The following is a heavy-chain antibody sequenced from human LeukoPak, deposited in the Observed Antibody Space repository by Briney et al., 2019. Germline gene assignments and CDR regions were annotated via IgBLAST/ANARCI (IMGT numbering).Heavy chain of an antibody. CDR2: INPSGGST. J-gene: IGHJ6*03. V-gene: IGHV1-46*01. CDR1: GYTFSGHY. CDR3: ARDGLGALGGNPNYYYYYMDV. Sequence: ASVKVSCKASGYTFSGHYMHWVRQAPGQGLEWMGIINPSGGSTSYAQKFQGRVTMTRDMSTSTVYMELSSLRSEDTAVYYCARDGLGALGGNPNYYYYYMDVWGKGTTVTVSS. D-gene: IGHD4-23*01.